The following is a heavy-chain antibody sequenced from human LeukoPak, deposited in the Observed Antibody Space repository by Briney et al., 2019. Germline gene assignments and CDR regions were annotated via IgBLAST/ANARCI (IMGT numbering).Heavy chain of an antibody. J-gene: IGHJ4*02. CDR3: ATGGGFYYDH. CDR1: GFSLSTYG. D-gene: IGHD3-22*01. V-gene: IGHV3-33*01. Sequence: GGSLRLSCAASGFSLSTYGMHWVRQAPGKGLEWVAVAYGDGSDQYYADSVKGRFTIFKDISRNTLSVQMNSLRAEDTAVYYCATGGGFYYDHWGQGTLVTVAS. CDR2: AYGDGSDQ.